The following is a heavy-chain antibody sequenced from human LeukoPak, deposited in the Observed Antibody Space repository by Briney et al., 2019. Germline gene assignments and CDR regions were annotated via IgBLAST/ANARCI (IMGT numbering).Heavy chain of an antibody. Sequence: GGSLRLSCAASGFTFSSYWMSWVRQAPGKGLEWVSYISSSGSTIYYADSVKGRFTISRDNAKNSLYLQMNSLRAEDTAVYYCARRPYYYDSLDYWGQGTLVTVSS. CDR2: ISSSGSTI. J-gene: IGHJ4*02. D-gene: IGHD3-22*01. V-gene: IGHV3-48*04. CDR1: GFTFSSYW. CDR3: ARRPYYYDSLDY.